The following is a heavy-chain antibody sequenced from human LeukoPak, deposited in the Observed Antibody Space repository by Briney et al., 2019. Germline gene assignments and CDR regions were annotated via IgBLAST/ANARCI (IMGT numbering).Heavy chain of an antibody. D-gene: IGHD4-17*01. V-gene: IGHV1-2*02. CDR1: GYSFTSYG. CDR2: INPNSGGT. CDR3: ARASHDYGDYSHFDY. J-gene: IGHJ4*02. Sequence: ASVKVSCKASGYSFTSYGLSWVRQAPGQGLEWMGWINPNSGGTNYAQKFQGRVTMTRDTSISTAYMELSRLRSDDTAVYYCARASHDYGDYSHFDYWGQGTLVTVSS.